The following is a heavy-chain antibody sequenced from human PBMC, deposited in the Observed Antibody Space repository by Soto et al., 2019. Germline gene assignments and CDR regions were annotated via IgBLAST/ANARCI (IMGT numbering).Heavy chain of an antibody. CDR1: GDSVSSVGFH. V-gene: IGHV4-31*03. D-gene: IGHD2-21*02. CDR3: ARSGVTGIVIPSHWFDP. J-gene: IGHJ5*02. Sequence: SETLSLTCTVSGDSVSSVGFHWAWLRRPPGKGLEWIGYIYNGGSTYYRPSLESRMHMSLDTSQNQFSLKLLSVTAADTAIYYCARSGVTGIVIPSHWFDPWGQGTLVTVSS. CDR2: IYNGGST.